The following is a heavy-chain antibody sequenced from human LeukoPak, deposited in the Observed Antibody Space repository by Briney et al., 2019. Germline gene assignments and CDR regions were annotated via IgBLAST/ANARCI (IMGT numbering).Heavy chain of an antibody. V-gene: IGHV3-21*04. D-gene: IGHD1-26*01. CDR3: ARAGSYYGFDY. J-gene: IGHJ4*02. Sequence: GGSLRLSCAASGFSFSSQNMNWVRQAPGKGLEWVSSISSSSSYIYYADSVKGRFTISRDNAKNSLYLQMNSLRAEDTAVYYCARAGSYYGFDYWGQGTLVTVSS. CDR1: GFSFSSQN. CDR2: ISSSSSYI.